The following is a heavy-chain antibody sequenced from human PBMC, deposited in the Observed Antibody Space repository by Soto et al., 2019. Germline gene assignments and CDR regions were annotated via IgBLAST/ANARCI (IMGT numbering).Heavy chain of an antibody. CDR1: GDRVSRKSAA. CDR2: TYYWSKWYN. J-gene: IGHJ5*02. V-gene: IGHV6-1*01. D-gene: IGHD6-19*01. Sequence: QSLSLTPAISGDRVSRKSAAWNWIRQSTSRGLEWLGRTYYWSKWYNDYAVSVKSRITINPDTYKNQFSLQLNSVTPEDTAVYYCARVKRQWLVHDWFRPWGQGTLVTVSS. CDR3: ARVKRQWLVHDWFRP.